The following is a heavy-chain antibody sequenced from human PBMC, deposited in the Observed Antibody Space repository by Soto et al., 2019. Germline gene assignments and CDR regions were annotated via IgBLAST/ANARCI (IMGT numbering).Heavy chain of an antibody. V-gene: IGHV1-18*01. CDR1: GYTFTSYG. D-gene: IGHD3-3*01. CDR2: ISAYNGNT. CDR3: AGGGITIFGVVTYFDY. J-gene: IGHJ4*02. Sequence: ASVKVSCKASGYTFTSYGISWVRQAPGQGLEWMGWISAYNGNTNYAQKLQGRVTMTTDTSTSTAYMGLRSLRSDDTAVYYCAGGGITIFGVVTYFDYWGQGTLVTVSS.